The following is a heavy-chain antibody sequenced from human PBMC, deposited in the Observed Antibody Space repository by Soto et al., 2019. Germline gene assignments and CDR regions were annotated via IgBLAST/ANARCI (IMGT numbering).Heavy chain of an antibody. CDR1: GGTFSSYA. J-gene: IGHJ5*02. CDR3: ARGCSGGSCYSRYWFDP. Sequence: QVQLVQSGAEVKKPGSSVKVSCKASGGTFSSYAISWVRQAPGQGLEWMGGIIPIFGTANYAQKFQGRVTITADESTSPAYMELSSLRSEDTAVYYCARGCSGGSCYSRYWFDPWGQGTLVTVSS. D-gene: IGHD2-15*01. CDR2: IIPIFGTA. V-gene: IGHV1-69*01.